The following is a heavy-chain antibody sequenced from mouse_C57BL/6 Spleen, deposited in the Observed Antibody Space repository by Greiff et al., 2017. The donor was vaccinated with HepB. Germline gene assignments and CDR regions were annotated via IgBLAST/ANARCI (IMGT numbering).Heavy chain of an antibody. D-gene: IGHD3-2*02. V-gene: IGHV1-42*01. CDR2: INPSTGGT. J-gene: IGHJ2*01. CDR1: GYSFTGYY. CDR3: ARGGQLSPDY. Sequence: EVKLMESGPELVKPGASVKISCKASGYSFTGYYMNWVKQSPEKSLEWIGEINPSTGGTTYNQKFKAKATLTVDKSSSTAYMQLKSLTSEDSAVYYCARGGQLSPDYWGQGTTLTVSS.